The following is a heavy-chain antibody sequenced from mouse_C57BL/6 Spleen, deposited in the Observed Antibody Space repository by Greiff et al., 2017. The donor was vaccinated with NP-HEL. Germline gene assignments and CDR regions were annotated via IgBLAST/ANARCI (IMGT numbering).Heavy chain of an antibody. CDR3: ARDRDYYGSSSSGYRYYFDY. CDR1: GFTFSSYA. V-gene: IGHV5-4*01. J-gene: IGHJ2*01. Sequence: EVKLVESGGGLVKPGGSLKLSCAASGFTFSSYAMSWVRQTPEKRLEWVATISDGGSYTYYLDNVKGRFTISSDHAKNHLYLQMSHLKSEDTAMYYCARDRDYYGSSSSGYRYYFDYWGQGTTLTVSS. CDR2: ISDGGSYT. D-gene: IGHD1-1*01.